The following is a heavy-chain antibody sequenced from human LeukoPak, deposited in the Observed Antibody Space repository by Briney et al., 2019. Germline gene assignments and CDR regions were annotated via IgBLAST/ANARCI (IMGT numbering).Heavy chain of an antibody. V-gene: IGHV4-30-4*01. CDR1: GGSISSGDYY. Sequence: SQTLSLTCTVSGGSISSGDYYWSWIRQPPGKGLEWIGYIYYSGSTYYNPSLKSRVTISVDTSKNQFSLKLSSVTAADTAVYYCARVRAVTNDAFDVWGQGTMVTVSS. D-gene: IGHD4-17*01. CDR3: ARVRAVTNDAFDV. J-gene: IGHJ3*01. CDR2: IYYSGST.